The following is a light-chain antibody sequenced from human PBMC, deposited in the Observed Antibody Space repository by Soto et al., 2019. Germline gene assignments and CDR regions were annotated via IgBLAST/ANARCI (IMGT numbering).Light chain of an antibody. J-gene: IGLJ1*01. CDR2: VVS. V-gene: IGLV2-14*01. Sequence: LTQPASVSGSPGQSITISCTGTSSDVGGYNYVAWYQQHPGKAPKLMIYVVSNRPSGVSNRFSGSKSGNTASLTISGLQAEDEADYSCISYTSSSTYVFGSG. CDR1: SSDVGGYNY. CDR3: ISYTSSSTYV.